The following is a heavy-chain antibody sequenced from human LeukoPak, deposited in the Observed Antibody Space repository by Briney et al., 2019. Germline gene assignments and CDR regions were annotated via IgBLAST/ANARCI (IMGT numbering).Heavy chain of an antibody. V-gene: IGHV4-59*01. D-gene: IGHD3-10*01. CDR1: GGSISSYY. CDR2: IYYSGST. CDR3: ARFYGSGSYYRGDWFDP. Sequence: SETLSLTCTVSGGSISSYYWSWIRQPPGKGLEWIGYIYYSGSTNYNPSLKSRVTISVDTSKNQFSLKLSSVTAADTAVYYCARFYGSGSYYRGDWFDPWGQGTLVTVSS. J-gene: IGHJ5*02.